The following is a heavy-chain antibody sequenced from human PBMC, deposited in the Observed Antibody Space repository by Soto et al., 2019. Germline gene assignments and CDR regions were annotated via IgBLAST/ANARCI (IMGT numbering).Heavy chain of an antibody. CDR1: RYTFTSYD. D-gene: IGHD3-22*01. J-gene: IGHJ4*02. CDR3: ARGNDRHAAGGH. V-gene: IGHV1-8*01. Sequence: ASVKVSFKASRYTFTSYDINWVRQATGQGLEWMGWMNPNSGNTGYAQKFQGRVTMTRNTSISTAYMELSSLRCEDTAVYYCARGNDRHAAGGHWGQGTLVTVSS. CDR2: MNPNSGNT.